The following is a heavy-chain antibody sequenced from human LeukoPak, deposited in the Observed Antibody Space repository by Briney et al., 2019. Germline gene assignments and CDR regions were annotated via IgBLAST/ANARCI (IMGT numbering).Heavy chain of an antibody. D-gene: IGHD3-10*01. Sequence: ASVKVSCKASRYTFSSYGISWVRQAPGQGLEWMGWISAYNGNTNYAQNLQGRVTLTTDTSTSIAYMELTSLRSDDTAVYYCARADGTVIRHDFDYWGQGTLVTVSS. CDR3: ARADGTVIRHDFDY. CDR2: ISAYNGNT. J-gene: IGHJ4*02. CDR1: RYTFSSYG. V-gene: IGHV1-18*01.